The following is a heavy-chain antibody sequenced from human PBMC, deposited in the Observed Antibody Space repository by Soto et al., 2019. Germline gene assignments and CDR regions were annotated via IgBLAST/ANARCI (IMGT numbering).Heavy chain of an antibody. Sequence: GGSLRLSCAASGFTFSSYWMHWVRQTPGRGLVWLSRIDSDGSSTSYADSVKGRFTISRDNAKNTLYLQMNSLRAEDTAVYYCARDKGYSADYWGQGTLVTVSS. CDR2: IDSDGSST. CDR1: GFTFSSYW. J-gene: IGHJ4*02. V-gene: IGHV3-74*01. CDR3: ARDKGYSADY. D-gene: IGHD5-18*01.